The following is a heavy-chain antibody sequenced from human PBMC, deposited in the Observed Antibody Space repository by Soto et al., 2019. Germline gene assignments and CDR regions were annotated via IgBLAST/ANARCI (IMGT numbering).Heavy chain of an antibody. CDR3: ASSSSLGYYGMDV. J-gene: IGHJ6*02. Sequence: EVHLVESGGALVQPGGSLRLSCAASGFTFGTYSMNWVRQAPGKGLEWVSYISSSTSTQYYANSVKGRFTISRDNDKNSLYLQMNSLRDEATAVYYCASSSSLGYYGMDVWGQGTTVTVSS. D-gene: IGHD2-2*01. CDR1: GFTFGTYS. V-gene: IGHV3-48*02. CDR2: ISSSTSTQ.